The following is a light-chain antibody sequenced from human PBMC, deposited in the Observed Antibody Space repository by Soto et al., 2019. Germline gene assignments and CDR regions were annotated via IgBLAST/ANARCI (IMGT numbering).Light chain of an antibody. J-gene: IGLJ2*01. CDR3: CSYAGSSTFVV. CDR1: SCDVGSYNL. CDR2: EGS. Sequence: QPASVSGSPGQSITISCTGTSCDVGSYNLVSWYQQHPGKAPKLMIYEGSKRPSGVSNRFSGSKSGNTASLTISGLQAEDEADYYCCSYAGSSTFVVFGGGTKVTVL. V-gene: IGLV2-23*03.